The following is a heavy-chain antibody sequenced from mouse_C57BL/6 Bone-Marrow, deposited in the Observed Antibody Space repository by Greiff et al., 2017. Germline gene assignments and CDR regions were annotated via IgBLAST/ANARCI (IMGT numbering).Heavy chain of an antibody. V-gene: IGHV1-39*01. CDR3: ARAYDYDYAMDY. J-gene: IGHJ4*01. CDR2: INPNYGTT. Sequence: EVQLQQSGPELVKPGASVKISCKASGYSFTDYNMNWVKQSNGKSLEWIGVINPNYGTTRYHQKFKGKATLTVDQSSSTAYMQLNSLTSEDTAVYYCARAYDYDYAMDYWGQGTSVTVSS. D-gene: IGHD2-4*01. CDR1: GYSFTDYN.